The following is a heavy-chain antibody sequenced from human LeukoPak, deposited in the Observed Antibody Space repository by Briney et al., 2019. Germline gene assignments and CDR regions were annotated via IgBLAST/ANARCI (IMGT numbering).Heavy chain of an antibody. Sequence: GASVKVSCKASGGTFSSYAISWVRQAPGQGLEWMGGIIPIFGTANYAQKFQGRVTITTDESTSTAYMELSSLRSEDTAVYYCARGGSGFGGPDKYFDYWGQGTLVTVSS. CDR1: GGTFSSYA. V-gene: IGHV1-69*05. D-gene: IGHD3-3*01. CDR2: IIPIFGTA. CDR3: ARGGSGFGGPDKYFDY. J-gene: IGHJ4*02.